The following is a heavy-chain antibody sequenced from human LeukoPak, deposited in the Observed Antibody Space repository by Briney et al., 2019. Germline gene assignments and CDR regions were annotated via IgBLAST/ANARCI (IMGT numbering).Heavy chain of an antibody. CDR1: GGSVSSGSYY. CDR3: ARDRCSSTSCYENWFDP. V-gene: IGHV4-61*01. Sequence: SETLSLTCTVSGGSVSSGSYYWSWIRQPPGKRLERIGYIYYSGSTNYNPSLKSRVTISGDTSKNQFSLKLSSVTAADTAVYYCARDRCSSTSCYENWFDPWGQGTLVTVSS. D-gene: IGHD2-2*01. CDR2: IYYSGST. J-gene: IGHJ5*02.